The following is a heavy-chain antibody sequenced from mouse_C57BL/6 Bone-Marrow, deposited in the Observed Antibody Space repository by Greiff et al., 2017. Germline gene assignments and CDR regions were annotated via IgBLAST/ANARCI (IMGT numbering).Heavy chain of an antibody. J-gene: IGHJ2*01. D-gene: IGHD2-4*01. CDR1: GYSFTGYY. V-gene: IGHV1-42*01. Sequence: EVQLQQSGPELVKPGASVKISCKASGYSFTGYYMNWVKQSPEKSLEWIGEINPSTGGTTYNQKFKAKATLTVDKSSSTAYMQLKSLTSEDSAVYYCARQIYYDYYLDYWGQGTTLTVSS. CDR3: ARQIYYDYYLDY. CDR2: INPSTGGT.